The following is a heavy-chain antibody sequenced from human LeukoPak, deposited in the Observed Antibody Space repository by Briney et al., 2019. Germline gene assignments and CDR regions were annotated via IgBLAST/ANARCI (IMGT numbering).Heavy chain of an antibody. D-gene: IGHD3-22*01. CDR2: IHYSGPT. Sequence: PSETLSLTCPVSGGSISGSIYYWGWIRQPPGKGLEWLGSIHYSGPTYYNPSLKSRVTISVDTSKNQFSLKLSSVTAADTAVYYCASDSHFYDSSGYYYFDYWGQGALVTVSS. V-gene: IGHV4-39*07. CDR3: ASDSHFYDSSGYYYFDY. CDR1: GGSISGSIYY. J-gene: IGHJ4*02.